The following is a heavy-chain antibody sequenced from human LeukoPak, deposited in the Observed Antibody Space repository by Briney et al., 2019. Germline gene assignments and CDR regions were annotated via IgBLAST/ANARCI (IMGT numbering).Heavy chain of an antibody. CDR2: IRGGGDIT. J-gene: IGHJ4*02. CDR1: GFIFSIYA. V-gene: IGHV3-23*01. D-gene: IGHD6-19*01. CDR3: AKYNSGWSQRYYFDY. Sequence: GGSLRLSCAASGFIFSIYAMGWVRQAPGKGLEWVSVIRGGGDITDYADPVKGRFTISRDNSKNTLYLEMNSLRAEDTAVYYCAKYNSGWSQRYYFDYWGQGTLVTVSS.